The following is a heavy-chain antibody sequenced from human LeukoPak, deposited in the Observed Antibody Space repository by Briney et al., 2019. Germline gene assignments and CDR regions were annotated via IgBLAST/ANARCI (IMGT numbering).Heavy chain of an antibody. CDR1: GYTLTELS. CDR3: ARQRLVSGRSAENDY. CDR2: FDPEDGET. J-gene: IGHJ4*02. D-gene: IGHD3-9*01. V-gene: IGHV1-24*01. Sequence: GASVKVSCKVSGYTLTELSMHWVRQAPGKGLEWRGGFDPEDGETIYAQKFQGRVTITADKSTSTAYMELSSLRSEDTAVYYCARQRLVSGRSAENDYWGQGTLVTVSS.